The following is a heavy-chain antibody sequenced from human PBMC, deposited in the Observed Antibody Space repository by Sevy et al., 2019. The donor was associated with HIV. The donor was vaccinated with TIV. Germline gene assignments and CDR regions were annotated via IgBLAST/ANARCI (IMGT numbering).Heavy chain of an antibody. D-gene: IGHD6-19*01. Sequence: VSCKASGGTFSRYGISWVRQAPGQGLEWMGGIIPILGTVNYAQKFQGRVTITADESTKTAYMELSSLRSEDTAVYYCARGGGNGWYYFDYWGQETLVTVSS. V-gene: IGHV1-69*01. CDR3: ARGGGNGWYYFDY. CDR1: GGTFSRYG. CDR2: IIPILGTV. J-gene: IGHJ4*02.